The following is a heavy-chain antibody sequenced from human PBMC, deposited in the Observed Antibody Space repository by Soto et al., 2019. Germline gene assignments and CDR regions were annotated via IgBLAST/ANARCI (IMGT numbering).Heavy chain of an antibody. CDR1: GGSVSSGSYY. Sequence: PSETLSLTCTVSGGSVSSGSYYWSWIRQPPGKGLEWIGYIYYSGSTNYNPSLKSRVTISVDTSKNLFSLKLSSVTAADTAVYYCAGAVGATTIYYYYGMDVWGQGTTLTVSS. J-gene: IGHJ6*02. D-gene: IGHD1-26*01. CDR3: AGAVGATTIYYYYGMDV. V-gene: IGHV4-61*01. CDR2: IYYSGST.